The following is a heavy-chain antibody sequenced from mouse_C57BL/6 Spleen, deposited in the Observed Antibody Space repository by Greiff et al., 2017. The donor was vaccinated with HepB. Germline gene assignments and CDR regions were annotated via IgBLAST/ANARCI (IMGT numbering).Heavy chain of an antibody. J-gene: IGHJ1*03. CDR1: GFTFSSYA. V-gene: IGHV5-4*01. CDR2: ISDGGSYT. CDR3: ARDHGNPGYFDV. D-gene: IGHD1-1*01. Sequence: EVKVEESGGGLVKPGGSLKLSCAASGFTFSSYAMSWVRQTPEKRLEWVATISDGGSYTYYPDNVKGRFTISRDNAKNNLYLQMSHLKSEDTAMYYCARDHGNPGYFDVWGTGTTVTVSS.